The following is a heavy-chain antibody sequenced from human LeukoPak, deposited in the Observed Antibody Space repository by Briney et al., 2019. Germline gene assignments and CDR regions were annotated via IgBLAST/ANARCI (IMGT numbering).Heavy chain of an antibody. Sequence: PSETLSLICTVSGGSISSYYWSWTRQPPGKGLEWIGYIYYSGSTNYNPSLKGRVTISVDTSKNQFSLKLSSVTAADTAVYYCARYRDSSGNFDYWGQGTLVTVSS. D-gene: IGHD6-19*01. CDR3: ARYRDSSGNFDY. J-gene: IGHJ4*02. V-gene: IGHV4-59*01. CDR2: IYYSGST. CDR1: GGSISSYY.